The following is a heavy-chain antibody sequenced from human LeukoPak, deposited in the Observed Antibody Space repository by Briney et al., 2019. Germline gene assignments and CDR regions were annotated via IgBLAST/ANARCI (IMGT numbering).Heavy chain of an antibody. CDR2: IYYSGST. CDR3: ARSYYDYVWGSYRYVSPHFDY. CDR1: GGSISSGDYY. D-gene: IGHD3-16*02. Sequence: SETLSLTCTVSGGSISSGDYYWSWIRQPPGKGLEWIGYIYYSGSTYYNPSLKSRVTISVDTSKNQFSLKLSSVTAAGTAVYYCARSYYDYVWGSYRYVSPHFDYWGQGTLVTVSS. J-gene: IGHJ4*02. V-gene: IGHV4-30-4*08.